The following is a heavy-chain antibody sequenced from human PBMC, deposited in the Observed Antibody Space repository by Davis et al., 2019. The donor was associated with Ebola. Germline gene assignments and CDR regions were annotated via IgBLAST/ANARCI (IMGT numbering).Heavy chain of an antibody. V-gene: IGHV1-46*01. D-gene: IGHD2-21*02. CDR3: ASEHIVVVTAGDYYYYGMNV. J-gene: IGHJ6*02. Sequence: ASVKVSCKASGYTFTSYYIHWVRQAPGQGLEWMGIINPSGGSTTYAQKFQGRVTMTRDTSISTAYMELSRLRSDDTAVYYCASEHIVVVTAGDYYYYGMNVWGQGTTVTVSS. CDR2: INPSGGST. CDR1: GYTFTSYY.